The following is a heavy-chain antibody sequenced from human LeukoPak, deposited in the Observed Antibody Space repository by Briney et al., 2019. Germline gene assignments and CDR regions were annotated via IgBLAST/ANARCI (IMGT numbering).Heavy chain of an antibody. CDR1: GYTFTSYY. Sequence: ASVKVSFKASGYTFTSYYMHWVRQAPGQGLEWMGIINPSGGSTSYAQKFQGRVTMTRDTSTSTVYMELSSLRSEDTAVYYCARYTVTLVGYYYGMDVWGQGTTVTVSS. CDR2: INPSGGST. D-gene: IGHD4-11*01. CDR3: ARYTVTLVGYYYGMDV. V-gene: IGHV1-46*01. J-gene: IGHJ6*02.